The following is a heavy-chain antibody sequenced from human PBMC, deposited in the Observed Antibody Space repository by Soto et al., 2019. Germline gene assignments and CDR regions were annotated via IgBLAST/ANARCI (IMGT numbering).Heavy chain of an antibody. Sequence: SETLSLTCTVSGGSISSGDYYWSWIRQPPGKGLEWIGYIYYSGSTYYNPSLKSRVTISVDTSKNQFSLKLSSVTAADTAVYYCAREYGSGSYYSLGYYYYYGTDVWGQGTTVTVSS. CDR2: IYYSGST. CDR1: GGSISSGDYY. CDR3: AREYGSGSYYSLGYYYYYGTDV. D-gene: IGHD3-10*01. V-gene: IGHV4-30-4*01. J-gene: IGHJ6*02.